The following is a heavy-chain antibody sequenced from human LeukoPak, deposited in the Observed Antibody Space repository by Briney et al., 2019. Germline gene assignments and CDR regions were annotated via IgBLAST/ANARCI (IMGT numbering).Heavy chain of an antibody. CDR2: ISSSSSTI. Sequence: GGSLRLYCAASGFTFSSYSMNWVRQAPGKGLEWVSYISSSSSTIYYADSVKGRFTISRDNAKNSLYLQMNSLRAEDTAVYYCARDCGDYVFDYWGQGTLVTVSS. D-gene: IGHD4-17*01. J-gene: IGHJ4*02. CDR1: GFTFSSYS. V-gene: IGHV3-48*01. CDR3: ARDCGDYVFDY.